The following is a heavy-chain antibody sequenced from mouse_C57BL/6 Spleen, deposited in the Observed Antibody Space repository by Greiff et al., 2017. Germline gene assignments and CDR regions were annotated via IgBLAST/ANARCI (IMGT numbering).Heavy chain of an antibody. D-gene: IGHD1-1*02. CDR1: GFNINNTC. Sequence: VQLKQPVAELVRPGASVKLSCTASGFNINNTCMHWVKQRPEQGLEWIGRIDPANGSTKYAPKFQGKATITADTSSNTAYLQLSSLTSEDTAIYYGAIGVGDSWFAYWGQGTLVTVSA. CDR2: IDPANGST. J-gene: IGHJ3*01. CDR3: AIGVGDSWFAY. V-gene: IGHV14-3*01.